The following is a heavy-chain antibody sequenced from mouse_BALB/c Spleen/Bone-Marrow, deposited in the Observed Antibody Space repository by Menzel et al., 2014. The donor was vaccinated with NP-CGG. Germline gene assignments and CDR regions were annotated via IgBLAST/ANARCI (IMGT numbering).Heavy chain of an antibody. V-gene: IGHV1-80*01. Sequence: VHLQQSGAELVRPGSSVKISCKASGYVFTDYWMIWLRQRPGQGLEWIGQIFPVNADTNYKANFKDKVTLTADKSSITAYMQLNSLTSEDSAVYFCARFATGSFAYWGQGTLVTVSA. D-gene: IGHD1-1*01. CDR3: ARFATGSFAY. CDR2: IFPVNADT. J-gene: IGHJ3*01. CDR1: GYVFTDYW.